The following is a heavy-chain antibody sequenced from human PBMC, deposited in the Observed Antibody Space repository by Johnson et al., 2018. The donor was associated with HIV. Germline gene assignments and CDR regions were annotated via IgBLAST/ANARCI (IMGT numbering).Heavy chain of an antibody. V-gene: IGHV3-9*01. CDR2: LSWNSNTI. CDR1: GFTFDDYA. D-gene: IGHD3-3*01. J-gene: IGHJ3*02. Sequence: VQLVESGGGLIQPGRSLRLSCAASGFTFDDYAMHWVRQTPGKGPEWISGLSWNSNTIGYADSVKGRFTISRDNAKGYLYLQMNSLRAEDTAVYYCARDKVLGYTFGSPRDGFDIWGQGTMVTVSS. CDR3: ARDKVLGYTFGSPRDGFDI.